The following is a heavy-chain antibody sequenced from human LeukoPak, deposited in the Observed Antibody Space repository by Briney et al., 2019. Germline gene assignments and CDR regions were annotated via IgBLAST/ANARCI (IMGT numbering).Heavy chain of an antibody. CDR1: GLTFSKYW. CDR3: ARVVSSGPAPNWFDP. V-gene: IGHV3-7*01. J-gene: IGHJ5*02. D-gene: IGHD6-19*01. Sequence: PGGSLRLSCTASGLTFSKYWMSWVRQAPGKGLEWVANIKQDGSEKYYVDSVKGRFTISRDNAKNSLYLQMNSLRAEDTAVYYCARVVSSGPAPNWFDPWGQGTLVTVSS. CDR2: IKQDGSEK.